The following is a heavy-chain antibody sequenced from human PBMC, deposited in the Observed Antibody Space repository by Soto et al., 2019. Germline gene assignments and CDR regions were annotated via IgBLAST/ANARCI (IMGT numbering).Heavy chain of an antibody. V-gene: IGHV4-31*03. CDR2: IYYSGST. CDR3: AREGIGYCSSTRCHGDDY. CDR1: GGSISSGGYY. J-gene: IGHJ4*02. Sequence: QVQLQESGPGLVKPSQTLSLTCTVSGGSISSGGYYWSWIRQHPGKGLEWIGYIYYSGSTYYNPSLKSRVTISVDTSQNQFSLKLGSVTAADTAVYYCAREGIGYCSSTRCHGDDYWGPGTLVTVSS. D-gene: IGHD2-2*01.